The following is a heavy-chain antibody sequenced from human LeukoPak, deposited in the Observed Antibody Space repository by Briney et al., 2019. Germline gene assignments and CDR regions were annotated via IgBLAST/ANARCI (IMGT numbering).Heavy chain of an antibody. CDR2: VNESGGT. V-gene: IGHV4-34*01. J-gene: IGHJ4*02. Sequence: ASETLSLTCAVYIDSFSNYHWNWIRQTPAKGLEWIGEVNESGGTNISPSLRSRVILSVDTSKNQFSLKLSSVTAADTAVYYCARRQRRGYSYGGTVDYWGQGTLVTVSS. CDR3: ARRQRRGYSYGGTVDY. D-gene: IGHD5-18*01. CDR1: IDSFSNYH.